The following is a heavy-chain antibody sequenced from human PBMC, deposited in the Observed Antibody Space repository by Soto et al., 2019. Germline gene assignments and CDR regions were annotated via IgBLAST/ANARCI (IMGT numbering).Heavy chain of an antibody. CDR1: GGSISSGGYS. V-gene: IGHV4-30-2*01. Sequence: ASETLSLTCAVSGGSISSGGYSWSWIRQPPGKGLEWIGYIYHSGSTYYNPSLKSRVTISVDRSKNQFSLKLSSVTAADTAVYYCARSRFLEEYFDYWGQGTLVTVSS. D-gene: IGHD3-3*01. J-gene: IGHJ4*02. CDR2: IYHSGST. CDR3: ARSRFLEEYFDY.